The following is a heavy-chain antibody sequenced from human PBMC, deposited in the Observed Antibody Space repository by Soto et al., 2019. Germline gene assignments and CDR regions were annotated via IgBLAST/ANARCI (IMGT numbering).Heavy chain of an antibody. J-gene: IGHJ6*03. CDR2: IWYDGSNK. V-gene: IGHV3-33*01. Sequence: PGGSLRLSCAASGFTFSSYGMHWVRQAPGKGLEWVAVIWYDGSNKYYADSVKGRFTISRDNSKNTLYLQMNSLRAEDTAVYYCARKAIVDYYYYMDVWGKGTTVTVSS. CDR3: ARKAIVDYYYYMDV. D-gene: IGHD3-16*02. CDR1: GFTFSSYG.